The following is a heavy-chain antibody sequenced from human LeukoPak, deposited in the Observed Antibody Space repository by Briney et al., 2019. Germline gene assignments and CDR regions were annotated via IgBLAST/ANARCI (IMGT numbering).Heavy chain of an antibody. CDR2: IYYSGGT. D-gene: IGHD3-3*01. V-gene: IGHV4-39*07. CDR3: ARVNTFWSTYHAGAFDY. CDR1: GGSISSSNQY. J-gene: IGHJ4*02. Sequence: SETLSLACSVSGGSISSSNQYWGWIRQPPGKGLEWIGSIYYSGGTYYNPSLQSRVTVSVDTSKNQFSLKLSSVTAADTAVYYCARVNTFWSTYHAGAFDYWGQGTLVTVSS.